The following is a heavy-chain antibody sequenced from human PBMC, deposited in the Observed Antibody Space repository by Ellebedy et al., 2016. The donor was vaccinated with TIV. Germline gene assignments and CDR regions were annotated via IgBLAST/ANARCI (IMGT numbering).Heavy chain of an antibody. J-gene: IGHJ4*02. D-gene: IGHD6-6*01. Sequence: MPSETLSLTCSVSGGSVSSTRYYWAWIRQPPGKGLEWIGSLNFGGESYLDPPLKSRVTMSLDTSQNQFSLKVNSVTAAEKVIYYCASHHGFYSRWSFDYWGQGTLTTVSS. V-gene: IGHV4-39*07. CDR1: GGSVSSTRYY. CDR2: LNFGGES. CDR3: ASHHGFYSRWSFDY.